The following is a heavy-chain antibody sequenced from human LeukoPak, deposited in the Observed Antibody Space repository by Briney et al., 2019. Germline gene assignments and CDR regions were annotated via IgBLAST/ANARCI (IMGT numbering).Heavy chain of an antibody. CDR2: IYYSGST. D-gene: IGHD3-22*01. CDR3: ARALTMIVVFGY. V-gene: IGHV4-39*01. Sequence: SETLSLTCTVSGGSISSSSYYWGWIRQPPGKGLEWIGSIYYSGSTYYNPSLKSRVTISVDTSKNQFSLKLSSVTAADTAVYYCARALTMIVVFGYWGQGTLVTVSS. CDR1: GGSISSSSYY. J-gene: IGHJ4*02.